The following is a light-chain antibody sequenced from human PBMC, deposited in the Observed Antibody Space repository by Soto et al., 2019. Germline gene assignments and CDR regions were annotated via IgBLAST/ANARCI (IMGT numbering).Light chain of an antibody. Sequence: ILMTRSPSSFSSSICDRFTITCAASQGISSYLAWYQQKPGKAPKLLIYAASTLQSGVPSRFSGSGSGTDFTLTISCLQSEDFATYYCQQYYSYPPTFGQGTRLEIK. CDR2: AAS. CDR1: QGISSY. CDR3: QQYYSYPPT. V-gene: IGKV1-8*01. J-gene: IGKJ5*01.